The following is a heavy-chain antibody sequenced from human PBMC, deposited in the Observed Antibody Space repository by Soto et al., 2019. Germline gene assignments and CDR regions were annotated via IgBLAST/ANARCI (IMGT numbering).Heavy chain of an antibody. Sequence: QVQLQQWGAGLLKPSETLSLTCAVYGGSFSGYYWSWIRQPPGKGLEWIGEINHSGSTNYNPSLRERVTIPVDTSQNQYSLKVSSVNAADPAVYYCARGRGDVDPAMGGGGPNWFDPWGQGTLVTVSS. V-gene: IGHV4-34*01. CDR1: GGSFSGYY. CDR3: ARGRGDVDPAMGGGGPNWFDP. D-gene: IGHD5-18*01. CDR2: INHSGST. J-gene: IGHJ5*02.